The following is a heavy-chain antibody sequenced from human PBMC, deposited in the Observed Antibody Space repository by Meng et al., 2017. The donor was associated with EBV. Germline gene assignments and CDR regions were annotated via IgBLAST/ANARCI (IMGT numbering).Heavy chain of an antibody. CDR1: GFSLCTRGVG. D-gene: IGHD6-6*01. CDR2: IYWDDDK. J-gene: IGHJ4*02. Sequence: LKEAGPTMVKPPPTLTRPCTFFGFSLCTRGVGVGWIRQPPGKALEWLALIYWDDDKRYSPSLKSRLTITKDTSKNQVVLTMTNMDPVDAATYYCAHIIAARPFDYWGQGTLVTVSS. CDR3: AHIIAARPFDY. V-gene: IGHV2-5*02.